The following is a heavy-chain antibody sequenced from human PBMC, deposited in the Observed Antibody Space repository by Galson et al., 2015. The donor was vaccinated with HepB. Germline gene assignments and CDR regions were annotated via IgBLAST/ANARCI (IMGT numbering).Heavy chain of an antibody. Sequence: SLRLSCAASTFIFSTYSMSWVRQAPGKGLEWVANIKQDGSEKYYVDSVKGRFTISRDNAKNSLYLQMNSLRAEDTAVYYCARDFLTVTRSDYWGQGTLVTVSS. D-gene: IGHD4-17*01. CDR1: TFIFSTYS. J-gene: IGHJ4*02. CDR3: ARDFLTVTRSDY. V-gene: IGHV3-7*01. CDR2: IKQDGSEK.